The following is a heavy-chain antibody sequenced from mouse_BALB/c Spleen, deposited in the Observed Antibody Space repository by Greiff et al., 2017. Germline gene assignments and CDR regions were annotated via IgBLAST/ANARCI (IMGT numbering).Heavy chain of an antibody. CDR3: ARLGAPYYFDY. V-gene: IGHV1-54*03. CDR2: INPGSGGT. Sequence: GQLQQSGAELVRPGTSVKVSCKASGYAFTNYLIEWVKQRPGQGLEWIGVINPGSGGTNYNEKFKGKATLTADKSSSTAYMQLSSLTSDDSAVYFCARLGAPYYFDYWGQGTTLTVSS. CDR1: GYAFTNYL. J-gene: IGHJ2*01.